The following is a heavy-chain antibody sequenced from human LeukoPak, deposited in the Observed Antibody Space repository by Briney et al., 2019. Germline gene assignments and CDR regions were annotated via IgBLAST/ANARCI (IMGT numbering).Heavy chain of an antibody. D-gene: IGHD3-10*01. V-gene: IGHV4-59*01. CDR3: ARGGYYGSAFDY. Sequence: SETLSLTCTVSGGSISSYYWSWIRQPPGKGLEWIEYIYYSGSTNYNPSLKSRVTISVDTSKNQFSLKLSSVTAADTAVYYCARGGYYGSAFDYWGQGTLVTVSS. CDR2: IYYSGST. J-gene: IGHJ4*02. CDR1: GGSISSYY.